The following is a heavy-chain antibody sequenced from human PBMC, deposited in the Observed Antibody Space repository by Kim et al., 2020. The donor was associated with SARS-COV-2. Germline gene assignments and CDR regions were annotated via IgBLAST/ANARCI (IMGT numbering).Heavy chain of an antibody. Sequence: KSRVTISVDTSKNQFSLKLRSVTAADTAVYYCSRHKWGRTGTGARLDWFDPWGQGTLVTVSS. J-gene: IGHJ5*02. V-gene: IGHV4-39*01. D-gene: IGHD1-1*01. CDR3: SRHKWGRTGTGARLDWFDP.